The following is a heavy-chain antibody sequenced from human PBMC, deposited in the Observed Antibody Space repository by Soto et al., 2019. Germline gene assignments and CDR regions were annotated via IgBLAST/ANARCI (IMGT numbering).Heavy chain of an antibody. CDR2: IYYSGST. J-gene: IGHJ3*02. CDR1: GGSISSSSYY. V-gene: IGHV4-39*01. CDR3: ATPICSGYFSPAAPNAFDI. D-gene: IGHD3-3*01. Sequence: PSETLSLTCTVSGGSISSSSYYWGWIRQPPGKGLEWIGSIYYSGSTYYNPSLKSRVTISVDTSKNQFSLKLSSVTAADTAVYYCATPICSGYFSPAAPNAFDIPAQRTMVPVSS.